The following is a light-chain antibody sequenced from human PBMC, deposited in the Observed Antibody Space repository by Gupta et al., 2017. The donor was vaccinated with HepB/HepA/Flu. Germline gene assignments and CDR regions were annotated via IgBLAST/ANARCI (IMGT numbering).Light chain of an antibody. J-gene: IGKJ2*01. V-gene: IGKV1-39*01. CDR1: QRISTF. CDR2: AAS. Sequence: DIQMTQSPASLSASVGDTVTITCRASQRISTFFNWYQQRPGKAPKLLIYAASSGQSGVPSRFSGSGSGTDFTLTISSLQSEDFAAYYCQQNDSPLGAFGQGTKLEIK. CDR3: QQNDSPLGA.